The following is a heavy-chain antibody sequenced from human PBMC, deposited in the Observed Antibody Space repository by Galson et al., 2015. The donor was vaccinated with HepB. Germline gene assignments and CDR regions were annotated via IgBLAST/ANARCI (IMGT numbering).Heavy chain of an antibody. CDR1: GFTFSDCY. CDR2: ISSSSSYT. J-gene: IGHJ4*02. D-gene: IGHD4-17*01. Sequence: SLRLSCAASGFTFSDCYMSWIRQAPGKGLEWVSYISSSSSYTNYADSVKGRFTISRDNAKNSLYLQMNSLRAEDTAVYYCARVVSVGYGDYTDYYFDYWGQGTLVTVSS. CDR3: ARVVSVGYGDYTDYYFDY. V-gene: IGHV3-11*06.